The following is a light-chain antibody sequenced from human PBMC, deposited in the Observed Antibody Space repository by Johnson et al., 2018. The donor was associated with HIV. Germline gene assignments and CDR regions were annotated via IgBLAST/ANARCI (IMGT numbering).Light chain of an antibody. CDR1: GSNIGDNY. V-gene: IGLV1-51*01. CDR2: DDI. J-gene: IGLJ1*01. CDR3: GTWDSSLRSGF. Sequence: QSVLTQPPSVSAAPGQKVTISCSGIGSNIGDNYVSWYQHLPGTAPRLLIYDDIKLPSGIPDRFSGSTSGTSATLGITGLQTGDEADYYCGTWDSSLRSGFFGTGTKVTVL.